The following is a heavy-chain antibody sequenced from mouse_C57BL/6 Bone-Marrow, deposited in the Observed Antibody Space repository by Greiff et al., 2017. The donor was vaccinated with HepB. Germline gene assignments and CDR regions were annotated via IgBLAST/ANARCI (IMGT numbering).Heavy chain of an antibody. Sequence: VQLQQSGAELVRPGASVKVSCKASGYAFTNYLIEWVKQRPGQGLEWIGVINTGSGGTNYNEKFKGKATMTAAKSSSTDYMQLSSLTSEASAVYFCARWNYDYDGDYWGQGTTLTVSS. J-gene: IGHJ2*01. CDR2: INTGSGGT. CDR1: GYAFTNYL. D-gene: IGHD2-4*01. V-gene: IGHV1-54*01. CDR3: ARWNYDYDGDY.